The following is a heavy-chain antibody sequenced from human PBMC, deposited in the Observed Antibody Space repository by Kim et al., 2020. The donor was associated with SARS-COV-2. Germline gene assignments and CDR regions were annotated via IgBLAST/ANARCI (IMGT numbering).Heavy chain of an antibody. D-gene: IGHD2-15*01. V-gene: IGHV2-5*02. Sequence: SGPTLVKPTPTLTLTCTFSGFSLSTSGVGVGWIRQPPGKALEWLALIYWDDDKRYSPSLKSRLTITKDTSKNQVVLTMTNMDPVDTATYYCAHTARYCSGGSCYSPSDYWGQGTLVTVSS. CDR2: IYWDDDK. CDR3: AHTARYCSGGSCYSPSDY. CDR1: GFSLSTSGVG. J-gene: IGHJ4*02.